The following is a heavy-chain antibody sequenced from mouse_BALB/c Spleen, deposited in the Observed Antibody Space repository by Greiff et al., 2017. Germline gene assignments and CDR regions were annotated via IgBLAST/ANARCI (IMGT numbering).Heavy chain of an antibody. CDR2: INPSSGYT. CDR3: ARSSTGAAGDY. V-gene: IGHV1-4*02. J-gene: IGHJ4*01. D-gene: IGHD5-1*01. Sequence: QVQLKESAAELARPGASVKMSCKASGYTFTSYTMHWVKQRPGQGLEWIGYINPSSGYTEYNQKFKDKTTLTADKSSSTAYMQLSSLTSEDSAVYYCARSSTGAAGDYWGQGTSVTVSS. CDR1: GYTFTSYT.